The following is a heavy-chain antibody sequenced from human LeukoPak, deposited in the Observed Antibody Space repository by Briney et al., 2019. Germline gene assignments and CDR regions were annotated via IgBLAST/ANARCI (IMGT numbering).Heavy chain of an antibody. CDR3: VRDRYSFGEYNYYYAMDV. Sequence: GGSLRLSCAASGFTLSSYSMSRVRQAPGKGLEWVSSISGASIDIYYADSVKGRFTISRDNAKNSLYLNMNSLSVEDAAVYFCVRDRYSFGEYNYYYAMDVWGQGTTVTVSS. CDR1: GFTLSSYS. V-gene: IGHV3-21*01. D-gene: IGHD3-16*01. J-gene: IGHJ6*02. CDR2: ISGASIDI.